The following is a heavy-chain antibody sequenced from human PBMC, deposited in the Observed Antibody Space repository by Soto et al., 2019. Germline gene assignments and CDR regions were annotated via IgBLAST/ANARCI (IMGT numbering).Heavy chain of an antibody. J-gene: IGHJ6*02. CDR3: ARDLGCSSTSCYGYGMDV. CDR1: GYPFTGYY. Sequence: ASVKVSCKASGYPFTGYYMHWVRQVPGQGLEWMGWINPNSGGTNYAQKFQGRVTMTRDTSISTAYMELSRLRSDDTAVYYCARDLGCSSTSCYGYGMDVWGQGTTVTVS. CDR2: INPNSGGT. D-gene: IGHD2-2*01. V-gene: IGHV1-2*02.